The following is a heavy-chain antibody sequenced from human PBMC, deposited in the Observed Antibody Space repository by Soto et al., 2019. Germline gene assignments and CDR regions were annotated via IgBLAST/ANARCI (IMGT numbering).Heavy chain of an antibody. J-gene: IGHJ4*02. CDR3: ARLPRTSGWPLGIDY. CDR2: IYYSGST. CDR1: GGSISSSSYY. V-gene: IGHV4-39*01. Sequence: QLQLQESGPGLVKPSETLSLTCTVSGGSISSSSYYWGWIRQPPGKGLEWIGSIYYSGSTYYNPSLKSRVTISVDTSKNQFSLKLSSVTAADTAVYYCARLPRTSGWPLGIDYWGQGTLVTVSS. D-gene: IGHD6-19*01.